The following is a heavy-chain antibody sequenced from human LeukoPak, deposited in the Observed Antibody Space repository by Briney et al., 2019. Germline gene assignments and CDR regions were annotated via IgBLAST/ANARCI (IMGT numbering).Heavy chain of an antibody. CDR3: ARPSRYSYGLDAFDI. V-gene: IGHV5-51*01. CDR1: XYSXTSYW. CDR2: IYPGDSDT. J-gene: IGHJ3*02. Sequence: EALXIXCXGXXYSXTSYWIGWVRRMPGKGVEWMGIIYPGDSDTRYSPSFQGQVTISADKSISTAYLQWSSLKASDTAMYYCARPSRYSYGLDAFDIWGQGTMVTVSS. D-gene: IGHD5-18*01.